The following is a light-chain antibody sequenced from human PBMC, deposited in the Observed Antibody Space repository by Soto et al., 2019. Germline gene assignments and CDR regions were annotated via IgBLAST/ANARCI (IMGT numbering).Light chain of an antibody. CDR3: QQRSNWPWT. CDR2: DAS. CDR1: QSVSSY. Sequence: EIVLTQSPATLFLSPGERGTLSCRASQSVSSYLAWYQQKPGQAPRLLIYDASNRATGTPDRFSGSGSGTDFTLTISSLEPEDFAVYYCQQRSNWPWTFGQGTKVDIK. V-gene: IGKV3-11*01. J-gene: IGKJ1*01.